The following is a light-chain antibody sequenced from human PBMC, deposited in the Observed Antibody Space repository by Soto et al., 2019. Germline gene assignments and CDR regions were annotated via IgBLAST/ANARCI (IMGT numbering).Light chain of an antibody. J-gene: IGLJ1*01. V-gene: IGLV2-14*01. CDR3: SSYTSNSTLYV. Sequence: QSVLTQPASVSGSPGQSITISCTGTSSDVGGYNYVSWYQQHPGKPPKLMIYEVSNRPSGVSNRFSGSKSGNTASLTISGLQAEDEADYYCSSYTSNSTLYVFGTGTKVTVL. CDR2: EVS. CDR1: SSDVGGYNY.